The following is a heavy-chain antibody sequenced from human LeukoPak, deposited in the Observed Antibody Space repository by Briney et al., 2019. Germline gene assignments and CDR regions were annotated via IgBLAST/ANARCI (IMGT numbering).Heavy chain of an antibody. D-gene: IGHD3-10*02. J-gene: IGHJ6*03. V-gene: IGHV3-48*03. Sequence: GGSLRLSCAGSGFTFSSYEMNWVRQAPGKGLEWLSYISLSSSTIYYADSVKGRFSISRDNAMNPLYLQMNSLRAEDTALYYCARGVQYYYYMDVWGKGTTVTVSS. CDR2: ISLSSSTI. CDR3: ARGVQYYYYMDV. CDR1: GFTFSSYE.